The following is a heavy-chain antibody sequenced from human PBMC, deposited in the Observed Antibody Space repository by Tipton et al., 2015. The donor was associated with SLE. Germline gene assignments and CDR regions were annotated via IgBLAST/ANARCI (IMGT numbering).Heavy chain of an antibody. Sequence: LSLTCTVSGGSISSYYWSWIRQPPGKGLERIGYIYYSGSTNYNPSLKSRVTISVDTSKNQFSLKLSSVTAADTAVYYCARGYGGGGAFDIWGQGTMVTVSS. J-gene: IGHJ3*02. D-gene: IGHD4-23*01. CDR3: ARGYGGGGAFDI. CDR1: GGSISSYY. CDR2: IYYSGST. V-gene: IGHV4-59*01.